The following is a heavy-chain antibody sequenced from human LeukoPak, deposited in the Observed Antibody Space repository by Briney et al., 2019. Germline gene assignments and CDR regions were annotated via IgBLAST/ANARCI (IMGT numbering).Heavy chain of an antibody. CDR3: ARCTFGGVIPPDV. CDR2: ISADSGNT. CDR1: GYTFTSFG. D-gene: IGHD3-16*01. V-gene: IGHV1-18*01. J-gene: IGHJ6*04. Sequence: GASVKVSCKASGYTFTSFGISWVRQAPGQGLEWMGWISADSGNTNYAQKVQGRVTMTTDTSTSTAYMELRSLRSDDTAVYYCARCTFGGVIPPDVWSKGTTVTVSS.